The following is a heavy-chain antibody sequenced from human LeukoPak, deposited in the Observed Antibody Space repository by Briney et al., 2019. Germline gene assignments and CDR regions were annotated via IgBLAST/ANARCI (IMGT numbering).Heavy chain of an antibody. D-gene: IGHD2-15*01. CDR3: ARVRGLYCFDY. V-gene: IGHV3-30-3*01. J-gene: IGHJ4*02. CDR1: GFTFSSYA. Sequence: GGSLRLSCAASGFTFSSYAMHWVRQAPGKGLEWVAVISYDGSNKYYADSVRGRFTISRDNSKNTLYLQMNSLRAEDTAVYYCARVRGLYCFDYWGQGTLVTVSS. CDR2: ISYDGSNK.